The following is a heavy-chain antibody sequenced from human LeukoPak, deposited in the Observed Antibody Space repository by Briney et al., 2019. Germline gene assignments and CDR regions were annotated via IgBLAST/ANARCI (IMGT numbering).Heavy chain of an antibody. D-gene: IGHD3-10*01. V-gene: IGHV1-3*01. Sequence: GASVKVSCKASGYTFTSYAMHWVRQAPGQRLEWMGWINAGNGNTKYSQKFQGRVTITRDTSASTAYMELSSLRSEDTAVYYCAREDWYYGSGSYYGYWGQGTLVTVSS. J-gene: IGHJ4*02. CDR1: GYTFTSYA. CDR3: AREDWYYGSGSYYGY. CDR2: INAGNGNT.